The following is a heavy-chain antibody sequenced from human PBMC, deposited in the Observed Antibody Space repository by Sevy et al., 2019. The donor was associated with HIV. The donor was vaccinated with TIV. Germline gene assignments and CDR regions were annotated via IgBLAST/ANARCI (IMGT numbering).Heavy chain of an antibody. Sequence: GGSLRLSCEASGFSFNWYWMSWVRQTPEKGLEWVANINQGGSEKNYVDSVKGRFTISRDNAKNSLYLQMNSLRAEDTAVYYCASKGGSRPNDXFDTWGQGTMVTVSS. J-gene: IGHJ3*02. CDR1: GFSFNWYW. D-gene: IGHD3-10*01. V-gene: IGHV3-7*01. CDR2: INQGGSEK. CDR3: ASKGGSRPNDXFDT.